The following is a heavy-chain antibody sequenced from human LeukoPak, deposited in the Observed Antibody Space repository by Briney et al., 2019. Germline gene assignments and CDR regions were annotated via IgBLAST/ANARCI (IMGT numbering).Heavy chain of an antibody. CDR3: ARARRIAAAEGLGY. J-gene: IGHJ4*02. D-gene: IGHD6-13*01. V-gene: IGHV1-69*05. CDR1: GGTFSSYA. CDR2: IIPIFGTA. Sequence: SVKVSCKASGGTFSSYAISWVRQAPGQGLEWMGGIIPIFGTANYAQKFQGRVTMTRNTSISTAYMELSSLRSEDTAVYYCARARRIAAAEGLGYWGQGTLVTVSS.